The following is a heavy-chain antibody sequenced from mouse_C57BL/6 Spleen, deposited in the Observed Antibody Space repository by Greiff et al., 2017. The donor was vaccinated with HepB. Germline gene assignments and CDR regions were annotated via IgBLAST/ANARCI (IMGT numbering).Heavy chain of an antibody. CDR1: GYTFTSYW. Sequence: QVHVKQPGAELVKPGASVKLSCKASGYTFTSYWMQWVKQRPGQGLEWIGEIDPSDSYTNYNQKFKGKATLTVDTSSSTAYMQLSSLTSEDSAVYYCARRYYGNRYYFDYWGQGTTLTVSS. J-gene: IGHJ2*01. V-gene: IGHV1-50*01. D-gene: IGHD2-1*01. CDR2: IDPSDSYT. CDR3: ARRYYGNRYYFDY.